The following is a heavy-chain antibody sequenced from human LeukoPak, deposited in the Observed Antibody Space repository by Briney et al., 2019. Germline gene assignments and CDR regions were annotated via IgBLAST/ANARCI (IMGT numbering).Heavy chain of an antibody. CDR2: IIPIFGTA. Sequence: ASVKVSCKASGGTFSSYAISWVRQAPGQGLEWMGGIIPIFGTANYAQKFQGRVTITTDESTSTAYMELSSLRSEDTAVYYCARAIAVAGHNWFDPWGQGTLVTVSS. V-gene: IGHV1-69*05. CDR1: GGTFSSYA. D-gene: IGHD6-19*01. CDR3: ARAIAVAGHNWFDP. J-gene: IGHJ5*02.